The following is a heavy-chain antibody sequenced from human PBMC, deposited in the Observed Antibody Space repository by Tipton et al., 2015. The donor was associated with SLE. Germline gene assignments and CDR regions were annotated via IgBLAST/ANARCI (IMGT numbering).Heavy chain of an antibody. J-gene: IGHJ3*02. Sequence: TLSLTCTVSGGSISSYYWSWIRQPPGKGLEWIGYIYYSGSTNYNPSLKSRVTISVDTSKNQFSLKLSSVTAADTAVYYCARGNYYYGSAAFDIWGQGTTVTVSS. CDR3: ARGNYYYGSAAFDI. CDR2: IYYSGST. CDR1: GGSISSYY. D-gene: IGHD3-10*01. V-gene: IGHV4-59*07.